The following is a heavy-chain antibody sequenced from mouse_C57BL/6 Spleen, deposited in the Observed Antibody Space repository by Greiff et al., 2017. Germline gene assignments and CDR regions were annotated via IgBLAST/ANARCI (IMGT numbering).Heavy chain of an antibody. CDR1: GFTFSSYG. CDR3: ARHEATYYFDY. J-gene: IGHJ2*01. D-gene: IGHD3-2*02. V-gene: IGHV5-6*01. CDR2: ISSGGSYT. Sequence: EVQGVESGGDLVKPGGSLKLSCAASGFTFSSYGMSWVRQTPDKRLEWVATISSGGSYTYYPGSVKGRFTISRDNAKNTLYLQMSSLKSEDTAMYYCARHEATYYFDYWGQGTTLTVSS.